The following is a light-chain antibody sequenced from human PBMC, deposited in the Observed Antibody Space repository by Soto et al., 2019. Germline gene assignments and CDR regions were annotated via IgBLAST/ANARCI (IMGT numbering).Light chain of an antibody. J-gene: IGKJ1*01. Sequence: EIVLTQSPVTLSLSAGERATLSCRASQTVSRIYLSWFKQKPGQAPRLLSYGTSTRATGIPVRVSGSGSGTELTLTISSLQPEDFEVYFCHQDFNLPWTFGQGTKVDIK. CDR3: HQDFNLPWT. CDR1: QTVSRIY. CDR2: GTS. V-gene: IGKV3D-7*01.